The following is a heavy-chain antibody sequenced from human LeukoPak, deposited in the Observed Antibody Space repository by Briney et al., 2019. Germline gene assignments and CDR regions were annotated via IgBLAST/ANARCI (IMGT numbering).Heavy chain of an antibody. Sequence: NHGESLKISCKGSGYSFTSYWIGWVRQMPGKGLEWMGIIYPGDSDTRYSPSFQGQVTISADKSISTAYLQWSSLKAPDTAMYYCARLIYGGNSVGAFDIWGQGTMVTASS. CDR2: IYPGDSDT. J-gene: IGHJ3*02. CDR3: ARLIYGGNSVGAFDI. CDR1: GYSFTSYW. V-gene: IGHV5-51*01. D-gene: IGHD4-23*01.